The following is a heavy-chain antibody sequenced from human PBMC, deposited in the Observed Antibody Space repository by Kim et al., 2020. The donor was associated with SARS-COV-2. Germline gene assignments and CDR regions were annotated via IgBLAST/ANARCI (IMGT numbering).Heavy chain of an antibody. D-gene: IGHD5-18*01. J-gene: IGHJ5*02. CDR1: GFTFIDYW. CDR3: VSDCGEGADGKQQWFKWFAP. V-gene: IGHV3-74*03. CDR2: VDHDGNSV. Sequence: GGSLRLSCVASGFTFIDYWMHWFRQVPGKGLVWVSHVDHDGNSVADASFVKGRFTISRDTAKNMLYLQMNRLSAEDSAVYYCVSDCGEGADGKQQWFKWFAPCGEGGLLTVPA.